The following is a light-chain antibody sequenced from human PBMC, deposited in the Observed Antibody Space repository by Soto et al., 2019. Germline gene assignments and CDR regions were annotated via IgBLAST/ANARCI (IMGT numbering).Light chain of an antibody. CDR1: QTISSW. Sequence: DMQMTQSPSTLSGSVGDRVTITCRATQTISSWLAWYQQRPGKARKLLICSASTLKSGVPSRYSGSRSGTEFPLTISSXHPDDFAPYSCQHYNSYSEAFGQGTKVDIK. CDR3: QHYNSYSEA. CDR2: SAS. J-gene: IGKJ1*01. V-gene: IGKV1-5*03.